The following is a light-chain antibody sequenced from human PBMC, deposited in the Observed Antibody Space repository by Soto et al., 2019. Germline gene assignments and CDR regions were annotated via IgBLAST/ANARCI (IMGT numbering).Light chain of an antibody. Sequence: QSVLTQPPSGSEAPQQRVTLSCTGSSSNIGNNAVNWYQQLPGKAPKLLIYYDDLLPSGVSDRFSGSKSGTSASLAISGLQSEDEADYYCAAWDDSLNGPVFGGGTKLTVL. CDR2: YDD. V-gene: IGLV1-36*01. J-gene: IGLJ3*02. CDR3: AAWDDSLNGPV. CDR1: SSNIGNNA.